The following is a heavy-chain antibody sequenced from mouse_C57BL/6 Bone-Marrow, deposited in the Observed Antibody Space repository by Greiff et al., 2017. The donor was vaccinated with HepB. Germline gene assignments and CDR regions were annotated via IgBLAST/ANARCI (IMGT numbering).Heavy chain of an antibody. CDR3: ARDLSHWYFDV. CDR1: GFTFSSYT. Sequence: EVQVVESGGGLVKPGGSLKLSCAASGFTFSSYTMSWVRQTPEKRLEWVATISGGGGNTYYPDSVKGRFTISRDNAKNTLYLQMSSLRSEDTALYYCARDLSHWYFDVWGTGTTVTVSS. V-gene: IGHV5-9*01. D-gene: IGHD6-2*01. CDR2: ISGGGGNT. J-gene: IGHJ1*03.